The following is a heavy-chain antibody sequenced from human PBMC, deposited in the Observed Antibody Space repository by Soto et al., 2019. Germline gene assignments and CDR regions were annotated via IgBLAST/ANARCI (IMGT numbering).Heavy chain of an antibody. Sequence: QVQLVQSGPEVKKPGASVKVSCKGSGYTFSNYGVTWVRQAPGQGLERLGWVSAYNRNTDYAQKFEDRATMTIDTSTNTGYFELPGPPPDDTAVYYCARERRWEPLLYWGQGTL. D-gene: IGHD1-26*01. CDR3: ARERRWEPLLY. V-gene: IGHV1-18*01. J-gene: IGHJ4*02. CDR1: GYTFSNYG. CDR2: VSAYNRNT.